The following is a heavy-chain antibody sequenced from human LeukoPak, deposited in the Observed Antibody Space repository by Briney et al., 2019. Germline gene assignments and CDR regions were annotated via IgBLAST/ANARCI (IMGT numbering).Heavy chain of an antibody. CDR3: ARARYCSGGSCYAEH. J-gene: IGHJ4*02. CDR1: GXSFTTYC. CDR2: IYPGDSDT. D-gene: IGHD2-15*01. V-gene: IGHV5-51*01. Sequence: GESLKISFKGSGXSFTTYCIGWVRQMPGKGLEWMGIIYPGDSDTRYSPSFQGQVTISADKSINTAYLQWSSLKASDTAMYYCARARYCSGGSCYAEHWGQGTLVTVSS.